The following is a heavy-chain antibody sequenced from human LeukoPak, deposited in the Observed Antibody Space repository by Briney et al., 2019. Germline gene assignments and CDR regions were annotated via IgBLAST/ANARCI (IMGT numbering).Heavy chain of an antibody. D-gene: IGHD6-13*01. Sequence: EGSLRLSCAASGFTFSSYGMHWVRQAPGKGLEWVAVIRFDESHRYYADSVKGRFTISRDNSKNTLFLQMNSLRAEDTALYYCARWVIPTADIDYWGQGTLVTVSS. CDR2: IRFDESHR. CDR1: GFTFSSYG. CDR3: ARWVIPTADIDY. V-gene: IGHV3-33*01. J-gene: IGHJ4*02.